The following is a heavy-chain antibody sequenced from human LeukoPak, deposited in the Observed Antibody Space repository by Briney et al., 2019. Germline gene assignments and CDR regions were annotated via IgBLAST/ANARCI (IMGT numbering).Heavy chain of an antibody. Sequence: KPSETLSLTCTVSGGSISSYYWSWIRQPPGKGLEWIGYIYYSGSTNYNPSLKSRVTISVDTSKNQFSLKLSSVTAADTAVYYCARNLYDSSGSMGIYTFDHWGQGTLVTVSS. V-gene: IGHV4-59*01. CDR3: ARNLYDSSGSMGIYTFDH. J-gene: IGHJ4*02. D-gene: IGHD3-22*01. CDR2: IYYSGST. CDR1: GGSISSYY.